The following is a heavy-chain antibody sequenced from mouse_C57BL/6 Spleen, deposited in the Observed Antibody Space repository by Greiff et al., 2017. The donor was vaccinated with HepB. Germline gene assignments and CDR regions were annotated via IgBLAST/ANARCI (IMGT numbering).Heavy chain of an antibody. Sequence: QVQLQQPGDELVKPGASVKLSCKASGYTFTSYWMQWVKQRPGQGLEWIGEIDPSDSYTNYNQKFKGKATLTVDTSSSTAYMQLSSLTSEDSAVYYCARGAEWLLAYWGQGTLVTVSA. CDR1: GYTFTSYW. CDR3: ARGAEWLLAY. D-gene: IGHD2-3*01. V-gene: IGHV1-50*01. J-gene: IGHJ3*01. CDR2: IDPSDSYT.